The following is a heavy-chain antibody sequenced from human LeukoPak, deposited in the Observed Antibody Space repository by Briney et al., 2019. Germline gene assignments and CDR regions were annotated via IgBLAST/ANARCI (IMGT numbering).Heavy chain of an antibody. CDR3: ASRSGRGYSYGPRDYYMDV. CDR2: IIPIFGTA. Sequence: SVKVSCKASGGTFSSYAISWVRQAPGQGLEWMGRIIPIFGTANYAQKFQGRVTITTVESTSTAYMELSSLRSEDTAVYYCASRSGRGYSYGPRDYYMDVWGKGTTVTVSS. D-gene: IGHD5-18*01. V-gene: IGHV1-69*05. J-gene: IGHJ6*03. CDR1: GGTFSSYA.